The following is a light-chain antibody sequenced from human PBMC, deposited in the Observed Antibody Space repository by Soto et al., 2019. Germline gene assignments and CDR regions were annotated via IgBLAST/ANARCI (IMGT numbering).Light chain of an antibody. CDR2: DAS. Sequence: DIQMTQSPSTLSASVEDRDTITCRASQSISSWLAWYQQKPGKAPKLLIYDASSLESGVPSRFSGSGSGTEFTLTISSLQPDDFATYYCQQYNSLWTFGQGTKVDIK. CDR1: QSISSW. J-gene: IGKJ1*01. CDR3: QQYNSLWT. V-gene: IGKV1-5*01.